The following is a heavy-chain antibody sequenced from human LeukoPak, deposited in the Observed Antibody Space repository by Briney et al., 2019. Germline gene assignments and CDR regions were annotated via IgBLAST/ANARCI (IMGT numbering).Heavy chain of an antibody. CDR1: GFTFNNCW. CDR2: IKSDGQIT. CDR3: LLIILGGSSQH. J-gene: IGHJ1*01. D-gene: IGHD3-3*01. Sequence: PGGSLRLSCAASGFTFNNCWMHWVRQAPGKGLVWVSRIKSDGQITTYADSVKGRFTTSRDNAKNTFYLQMNSLRVEDAAVYCCLLIILGGSSQHWGQGTLVSVSS. V-gene: IGHV3-74*01.